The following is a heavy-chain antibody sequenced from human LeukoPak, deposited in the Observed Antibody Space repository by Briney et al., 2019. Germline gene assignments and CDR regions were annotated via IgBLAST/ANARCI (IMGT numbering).Heavy chain of an antibody. J-gene: IGHJ4*02. CDR3: AREPGTDYRKYYFDY. D-gene: IGHD3/OR15-3a*01. V-gene: IGHV3-9*01. CDR2: ISWNSGSI. CDR1: GFTFDDYA. Sequence: GGSLRLSCAASGFTFDDYAMHWVRQAPGKGLEWVSGISWNSGSIGYADSVKGRFTISRDNSKNMLYLQMNSLRAEDTAVYYCAREPGTDYRKYYFDYWGQGTLVTVSS.